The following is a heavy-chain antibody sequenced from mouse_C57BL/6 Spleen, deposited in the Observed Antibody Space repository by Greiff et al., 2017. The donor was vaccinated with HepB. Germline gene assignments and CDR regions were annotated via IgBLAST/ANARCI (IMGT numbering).Heavy chain of an antibody. V-gene: IGHV5-17*01. Sequence: EVHLVESGGGLVKPGGSLKLSCAASGFTFSDYGMHWVRQAPEKGLEWVAYISSGSSTIYYADTVKGRFTISRDNAKNTLFLQMTSLRSEDTAMYYCARDGSSPYYYAMDYWGQGTSVTVSS. D-gene: IGHD1-1*01. CDR2: ISSGSSTI. CDR1: GFTFSDYG. CDR3: ARDGSSPYYYAMDY. J-gene: IGHJ4*01.